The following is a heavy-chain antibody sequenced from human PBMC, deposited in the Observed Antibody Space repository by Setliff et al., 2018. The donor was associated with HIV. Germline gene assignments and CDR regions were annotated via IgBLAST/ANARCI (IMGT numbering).Heavy chain of an antibody. J-gene: IGHJ4*02. D-gene: IGHD2-21*01. Sequence: GASVKVSCKPSGYTFTTYGLGWVRQAPGQGLEWMGWISVYNGNTNYAEKIQGRVTMTSDTSTSTAYMELRSLISDDTAVYYCTRETPLWGSGRGYFDYWGQGTLVTVSS. V-gene: IGHV1-18*01. CDR2: ISVYNGNT. CDR1: GYTFTTYG. CDR3: TRETPLWGSGRGYFDY.